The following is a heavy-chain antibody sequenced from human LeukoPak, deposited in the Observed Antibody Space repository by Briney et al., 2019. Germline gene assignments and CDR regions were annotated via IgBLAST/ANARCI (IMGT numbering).Heavy chain of an antibody. J-gene: IGHJ4*02. CDR1: GYSFSSYW. CDR2: IDPSDSYT. CDR3: ARHTISDY. Sequence: GESLMISCKGSGYSFSSYWINWVRQLPGKGLEWMVRIDPSDSYTNYYASFQGHVTISADKSISTPYLQWSSLMASDTAMYYCARHTISDYWGQGTQVTVSS. V-gene: IGHV5-10-1*01. D-gene: IGHD3-10*01.